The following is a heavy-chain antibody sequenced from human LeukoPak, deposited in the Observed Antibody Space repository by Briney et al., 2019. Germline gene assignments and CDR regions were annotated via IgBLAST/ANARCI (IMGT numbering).Heavy chain of an antibody. CDR2: IYPNSGGA. D-gene: IGHD1-26*01. J-gene: IGHJ4*02. CDR3: AREGKIVGASFDY. V-gene: IGHV1-2*02. CDR1: GYTFSIYY. Sequence: ASVKVSCKASGYTFSIYYIHWVRQAPGQGLEWMGSIYPNSGGANFAQNFQGRVTLTRDTSSSTAYLELTRLISDDTAVYYCAREGKIVGASFDYWGQGTLVTVSS.